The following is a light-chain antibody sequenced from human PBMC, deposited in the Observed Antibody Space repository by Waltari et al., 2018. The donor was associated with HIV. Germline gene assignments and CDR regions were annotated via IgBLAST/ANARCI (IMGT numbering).Light chain of an antibody. V-gene: IGLV2-23*02. Sequence: QSALTQPASVSGSPGQSITISCTGTSSDVGGYNLVSWYQQHPGKAPKLMIYEVSKRPSGVSNRVSGSKAGNTASLTIAVLQAEDEADYYCCAYAGSTTYVIFGGGTKLTVL. CDR1: SSDVGGYNL. CDR2: EVS. CDR3: CAYAGSTTYVI. J-gene: IGLJ2*01.